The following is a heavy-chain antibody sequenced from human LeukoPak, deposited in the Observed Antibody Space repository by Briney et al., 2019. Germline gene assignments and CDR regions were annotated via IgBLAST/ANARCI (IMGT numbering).Heavy chain of an antibody. J-gene: IGHJ4*02. CDR2: INPNSGGT. Sequence: ASVKLSCKASGYTLTGYYMHWVRQAPGQGLEWMGWINPNSGGTNYAQKFQGRVTTTRDTSISTAYMELSRLRSDDTAVYYCARGGSRYCSSTSCLRTFDYWGQGTLVTVSS. D-gene: IGHD2-2*01. CDR3: ARGGSRYCSSTSCLRTFDY. CDR1: GYTLTGYY. V-gene: IGHV1-2*02.